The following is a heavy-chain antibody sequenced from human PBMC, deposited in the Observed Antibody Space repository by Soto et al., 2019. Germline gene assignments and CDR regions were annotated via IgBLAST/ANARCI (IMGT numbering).Heavy chain of an antibody. J-gene: IGHJ6*02. D-gene: IGHD3-10*01. CDR2: FDPEDGET. V-gene: IGHV1-24*01. CDR1: GDTLTELS. Sequence: ASVNVSCKVSGDTLTELSMHWVRQAPGKGLEWMGGFDPEDGETIYAQKFQGRVTMTEDTSTDTAYMELSSLRSEDTAVYYCATDLLYGSGSYRFVPYYYYGMDVWG. CDR3: ATDLLYGSGSYRFVPYYYYGMDV.